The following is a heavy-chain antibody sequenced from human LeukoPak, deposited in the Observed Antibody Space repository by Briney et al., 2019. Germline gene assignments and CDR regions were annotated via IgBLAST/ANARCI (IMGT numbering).Heavy chain of an antibody. D-gene: IGHD3-22*01. V-gene: IGHV4-39*01. CDR1: GGSISSSSYY. Sequence: SETLSLTCTVSGGSISSSSYYWGWIRQPPGKGLGWIGSIYYSGSTYYNPSLKSRVTISVDTSKNQFSLKLSSVTAADTAVYYCARHEYYDSSGYSHPFDYWGQGTLVTVSS. J-gene: IGHJ4*02. CDR3: ARHEYYDSSGYSHPFDY. CDR2: IYYSGST.